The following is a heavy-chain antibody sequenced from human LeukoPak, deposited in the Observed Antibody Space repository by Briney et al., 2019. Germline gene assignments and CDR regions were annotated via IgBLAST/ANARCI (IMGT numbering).Heavy chain of an antibody. CDR1: GGSISSYY. CDR3: ARDSYIVGAFDI. J-gene: IGHJ3*02. Sequence: PSETLSLTCTVSGGSISSYYWSWIRQPPGKGLEWSGYIYYSGSTNYNPSLKSRVTISVDTSKNQFSLKLSSVTAADTAVYYCARDSYIVGAFDIWGQGTMVTVSS. CDR2: IYYSGST. V-gene: IGHV4-59*01. D-gene: IGHD3-16*02.